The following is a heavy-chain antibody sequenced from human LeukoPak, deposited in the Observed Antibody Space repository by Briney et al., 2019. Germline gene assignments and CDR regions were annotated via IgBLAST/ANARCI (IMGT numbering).Heavy chain of an antibody. J-gene: IGHJ3*02. D-gene: IGHD1-26*01. V-gene: IGHV3-30*03. CDR3: ARNVYTVGSTDAFDM. CDR1: GFTFSSYG. CDR2: ISYDGSNK. Sequence: GGSLRLSCAASGFTFSSYGMHWVRQAPGKGLEWLPVISYDGSNKYYADSVKGRFTISRDNAKNSLFLQMNSLRAEDTAVYYCARNVYTVGSTDAFDMWGQGTMVTVSS.